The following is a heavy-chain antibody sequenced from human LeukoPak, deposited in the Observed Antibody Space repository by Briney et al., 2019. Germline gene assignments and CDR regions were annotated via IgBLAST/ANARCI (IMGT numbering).Heavy chain of an antibody. J-gene: IGHJ4*02. Sequence: GGSLRLSCAASGFTFSSYGMSWVRQAPGKGLECVSSISGSGGSTNHADSVKGRFTISRDNSKNTLYLQMNSLRAEDTAVYYCAKVWTAYSDDYLAYWAQGTLVTVSS. CDR2: ISGSGGST. CDR3: AKVWTAYSDDYLAY. CDR1: GFTFSSYG. V-gene: IGHV3-23*01. D-gene: IGHD3/OR15-3a*01.